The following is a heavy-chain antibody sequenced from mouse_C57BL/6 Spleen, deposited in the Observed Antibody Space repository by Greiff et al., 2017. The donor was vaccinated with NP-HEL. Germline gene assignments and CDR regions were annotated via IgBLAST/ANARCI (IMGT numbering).Heavy chain of an antibody. V-gene: IGHV5-4*01. CDR3: ARAQGSYAMDY. Sequence: EVQVVESGGGLVKPGGSLKLSCAASGFTFSSYAMSWVRQTPEKRLEWVATISDGGSYTYYPDNVKGRFTISRDKAKNNLYLQMSHLKSEDTAMYYCARAQGSYAMDYWGQGTSVTVSS. J-gene: IGHJ4*01. D-gene: IGHD1-1*01. CDR2: ISDGGSYT. CDR1: GFTFSSYA.